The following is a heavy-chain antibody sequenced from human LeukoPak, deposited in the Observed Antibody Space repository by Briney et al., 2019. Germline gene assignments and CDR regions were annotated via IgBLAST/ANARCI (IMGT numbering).Heavy chain of an antibody. CDR1: GFTFSSYS. D-gene: IGHD5-12*01. CDR3: ARALGYSGYGYYFDY. Sequence: PGGSLRLSCAASGFTFSSYSMNWVRQAPGKGLEWVSYISSSSSTIYYADSVKGRFTISRDNAKNSLYLQMNSLRAEDTAVYYCARALGYSGYGYYFDYWGQGTLVTVSS. V-gene: IGHV3-48*01. J-gene: IGHJ4*02. CDR2: ISSSSSTI.